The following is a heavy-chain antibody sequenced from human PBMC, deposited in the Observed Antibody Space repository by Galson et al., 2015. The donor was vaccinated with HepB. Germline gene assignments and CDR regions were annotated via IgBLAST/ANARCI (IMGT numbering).Heavy chain of an antibody. CDR2: ISSSGSTI. V-gene: IGHV3-11*01. J-gene: IGHJ4*02. CDR3: ARDGGYYSNYPITPRYFDY. Sequence: SLRLSCAASGFTFSDYYMSWIRQAPGKGLEWVSYISSSGSTIYYADSVKGRFTISRDNAKNSLYLQMNSLRAEDTAVYYCARDGGYYSNYPITPRYFDYWGQGTLVTVSS. CDR1: GFTFSDYY. D-gene: IGHD4-11*01.